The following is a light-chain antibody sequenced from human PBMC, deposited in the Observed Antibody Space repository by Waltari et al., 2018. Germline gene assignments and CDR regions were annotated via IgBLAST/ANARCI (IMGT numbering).Light chain of an antibody. CDR2: KAS. Sequence: EIQMTQSPSLLSASVGDRVTLTCRASQSIDTWLAWYQQKPGKAPELLISKASTLESGVPSRFSGRGSGTEFTLTISGLQPDDFATYYCQQYNSYSHTFGPGTKLEI. CDR1: QSIDTW. J-gene: IGKJ2*01. CDR3: QQYNSYSHT. V-gene: IGKV1-5*03.